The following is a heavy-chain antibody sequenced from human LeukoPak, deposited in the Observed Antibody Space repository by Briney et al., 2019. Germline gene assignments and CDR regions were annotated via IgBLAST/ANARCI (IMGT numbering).Heavy chain of an antibody. CDR2: MNPNSGNT. V-gene: IGHV1-8*01. Sequence: ASVKVSCKASGYTFTSYDINWVRQATGQGLEWMGWMNPNSGNTGYAQKFQGRVAMTRNTSITTAYMELSSLRSEDTAVYYCAREQGAHLGDYWGQGTLVTVSS. CDR3: AREQGAHLGDY. J-gene: IGHJ4*02. CDR1: GYTFTSYD. D-gene: IGHD1/OR15-1a*01.